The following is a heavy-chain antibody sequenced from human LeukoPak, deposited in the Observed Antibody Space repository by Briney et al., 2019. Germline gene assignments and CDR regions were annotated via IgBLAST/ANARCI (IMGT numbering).Heavy chain of an antibody. CDR1: GGSFSGYY. CDR3: ARGSYYGSGSYYKPRGFDP. D-gene: IGHD3-10*01. Sequence: SETLSLTCAVYGGSFSGYYWSWIRQPPGEGLEWIGEINHSGSTNYNPSLKSRVTISVDTSKNQFSLKLSSVTAADTAVYYCARGSYYGSGSYYKPRGFDPWGQGTLVTVSS. J-gene: IGHJ5*02. CDR2: INHSGST. V-gene: IGHV4-34*01.